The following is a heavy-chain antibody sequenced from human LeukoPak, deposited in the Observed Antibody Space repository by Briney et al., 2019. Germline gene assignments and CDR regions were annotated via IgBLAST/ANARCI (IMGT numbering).Heavy chain of an antibody. D-gene: IGHD3-22*01. CDR2: ISGSGDNT. J-gene: IGHJ4*02. CDR3: AKGSYYDSSGSFYFDY. CDR1: GFTFDDYA. Sequence: GGSLRLSCAASGFTFDDYAMHWVRQAPGKGLEWVSGISGSGDNTYYADSVKGRSTISRDNSKNTLYVQVNSLGTKDTAAYYCAKGSYYDSSGSFYFDYWGQGTLVTVSS. V-gene: IGHV3-23*01.